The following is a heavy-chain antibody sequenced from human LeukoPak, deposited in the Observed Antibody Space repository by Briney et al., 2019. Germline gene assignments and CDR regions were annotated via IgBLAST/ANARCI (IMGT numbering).Heavy chain of an antibody. V-gene: IGHV3-74*01. CDR1: GFTFTNHW. CDR3: AKRDCSSTSCYVVDY. J-gene: IGHJ4*02. Sequence: GGSLRLSCAASGFTFTNHWMHWVRQAPGKGLVWVSRIRPDGRETNHADSVKGRFTISRDNAKNTLYLQMNSLRAEDTAVYYCAKRDCSSTSCYVVDYWGQGTLVTVSS. CDR2: IRPDGRET. D-gene: IGHD2-2*01.